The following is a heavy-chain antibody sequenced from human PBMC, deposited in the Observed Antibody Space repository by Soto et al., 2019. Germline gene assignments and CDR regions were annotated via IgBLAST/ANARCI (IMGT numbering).Heavy chain of an antibody. J-gene: IGHJ6*02. V-gene: IGHV4-39*01. CDR1: GGSISSSSYY. D-gene: IGHD6-25*01. CDR3: ARLSGYYGMDV. Sequence: PSETLSLTCTVSGGSISSSSYYWCWIRQPPGKGLEWIGSIYYSGSTYYNPSLKSRVTISVDTSKNQFSLKLSSVTAADTAVYYCARLSGYYGMDVWGQGTTVTVSS. CDR2: IYYSGST.